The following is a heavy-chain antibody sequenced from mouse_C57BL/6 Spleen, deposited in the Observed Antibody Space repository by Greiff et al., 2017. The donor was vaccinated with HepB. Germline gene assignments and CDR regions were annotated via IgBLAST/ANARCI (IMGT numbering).Heavy chain of an antibody. CDR2: ISYDGSN. CDR1: GYSITSGYY. CDR3: ARDHYDYDGVGFAY. V-gene: IGHV3-6*01. J-gene: IGHJ3*01. Sequence: ESGPGLVKPSQSLSLTCPVTGYSITSGYYWNWIRQFPVNKLEWMGYISYDGSNNYNPSLKNRISITRDTSKNQFFLKLNSVTTEDTATYYCARDHYDYDGVGFAYWGQGTLVTVSA. D-gene: IGHD2-4*01.